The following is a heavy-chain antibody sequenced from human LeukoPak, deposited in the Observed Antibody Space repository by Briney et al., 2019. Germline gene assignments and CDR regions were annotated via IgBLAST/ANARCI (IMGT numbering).Heavy chain of an antibody. J-gene: IGHJ5*02. Sequence: GGSLRLSCAASGFTFSSYWMHWVRQGPGKGLVWVSHIKSDGTDTSYADSVKGRFTISRDNAKNTLYLQMNSLRAEDTGVYYCATDAGHWFDPWGQGTLVTDPS. CDR1: GFTFSSYW. CDR3: ATDAGHWFDP. CDR2: IKSDGTDT. V-gene: IGHV3-74*01.